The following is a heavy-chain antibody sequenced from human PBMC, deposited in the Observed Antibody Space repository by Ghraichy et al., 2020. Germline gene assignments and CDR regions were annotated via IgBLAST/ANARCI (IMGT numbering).Heavy chain of an antibody. CDR3: ARDGTPSGTTGTTEYYGMDV. CDR1: GFTFSSYS. Sequence: GGSLRLSCAASGFTFSSYSMNWVRQAPGKGLEWVSSISSSSSYIYYADSVKGRFTISRDNAKNSLYLQMNSLRAEDTAVYYCARDGTPSGTTGTTEYYGMDVWGQGTTVTVSS. J-gene: IGHJ6*02. V-gene: IGHV3-21*01. CDR2: ISSSSSYI. D-gene: IGHD1-1*01.